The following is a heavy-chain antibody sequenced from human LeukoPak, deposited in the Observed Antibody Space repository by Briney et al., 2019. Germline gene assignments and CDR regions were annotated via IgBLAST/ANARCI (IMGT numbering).Heavy chain of an antibody. CDR2: IYYSGST. V-gene: IGHV4-61*01. J-gene: IGHJ6*02. CDR1: GGSVSSGSYY. D-gene: IGHD2-15*01. Sequence: KTSETLSLTCTVSGGSVSSGSYYWSWIRQPPGKGLEWIGYIYYSGSTNYNPSLKSRVTISVDTSKNQFSLKLSSVTAADTAVYYCARAYCSGGSCYGNYYYYGMDVWGQGTTVTVSS. CDR3: ARAYCSGGSCYGNYYYYGMDV.